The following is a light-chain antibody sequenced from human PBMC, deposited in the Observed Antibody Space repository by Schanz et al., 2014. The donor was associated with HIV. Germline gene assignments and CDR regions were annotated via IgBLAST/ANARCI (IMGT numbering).Light chain of an antibody. Sequence: ERVMTQSPATLSVSPGERATLSCRASQIIGTNLAWYQQRPGQAPSLLIFDASTRATGVPDRFNGGGSGTEFTLTISSLQPDDFATYYCQRYNSYSHTFGQGTKLDIK. V-gene: IGKV3-15*01. CDR3: QRYNSYSHT. CDR1: QIIGTN. CDR2: DAS. J-gene: IGKJ2*01.